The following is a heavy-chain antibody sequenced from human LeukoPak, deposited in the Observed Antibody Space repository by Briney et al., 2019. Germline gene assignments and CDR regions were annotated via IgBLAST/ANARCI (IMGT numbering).Heavy chain of an antibody. CDR3: ARAAGGGYFDY. CDR2: VSYDGGVK. CDR1: GFTFSRYW. J-gene: IGHJ4*02. V-gene: IGHV3-30*03. D-gene: IGHD3-16*01. Sequence: GGSLRLSCAASGFTFSRYWMHWVRQAPGKGLEWVALVSYDGGVKSFADSVKGRFTISRDNSKNTLYLQTDGLRVEDTAVYFCARAAGGGYFDYWGQGTLVTVSS.